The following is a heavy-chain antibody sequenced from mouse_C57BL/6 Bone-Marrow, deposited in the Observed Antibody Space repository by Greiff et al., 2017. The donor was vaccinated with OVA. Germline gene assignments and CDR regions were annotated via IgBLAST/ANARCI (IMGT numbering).Heavy chain of an antibody. CDR3: ARDPYYSNLYYYAMDD. CDR2: ISDGGSYT. V-gene: IGHV5-4*01. Sequence: EVQVVESGGGLVKPGGSLKLSCAASGFTFSSYAMSWVRQTPEKRLEWVATISDGGSYTYYPDNVKGRFTISRDNAKNNLYLQMSHLKSEDTAMYYCARDPYYSNLYYYAMDDWGQGTSVTVSS. D-gene: IGHD2-5*01. CDR1: GFTFSSYA. J-gene: IGHJ4*01.